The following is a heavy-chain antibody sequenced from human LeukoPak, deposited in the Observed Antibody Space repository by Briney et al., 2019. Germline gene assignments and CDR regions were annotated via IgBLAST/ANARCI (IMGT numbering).Heavy chain of an antibody. J-gene: IGHJ6*02. Sequence: GGSLRLSCAASGFTFSSYAMHWVRQAPGKGLEWVAVMSYDGSNKYYADSVKGRFTISRDNSKNTLYLQMNSLRAEDTAVYYCARDSKNYCSGGSCYSSRYYYGMDVWGQGTTVTVSS. CDR3: ARDSKNYCSGGSCYSSRYYYGMDV. V-gene: IGHV3-30-3*01. CDR2: MSYDGSNK. D-gene: IGHD2-15*01. CDR1: GFTFSSYA.